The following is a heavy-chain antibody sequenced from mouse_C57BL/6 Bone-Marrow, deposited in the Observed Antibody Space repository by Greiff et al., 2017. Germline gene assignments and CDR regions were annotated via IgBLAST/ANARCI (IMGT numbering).Heavy chain of an antibody. Sequence: EVQLVESEGGLVQPGSSMKLSCTASGFTFSDYYMAWVRQVPEKGLEWVANINYDGSSTYYLASLKSRFIISRDNAKNIQYLQMSSLKSEDTATDCYARDLWLRYFDVWGTGTTVTVSS. J-gene: IGHJ1*03. CDR2: INYDGSST. CDR3: ARDLWLRYFDV. CDR1: GFTFSDYY. V-gene: IGHV5-16*01. D-gene: IGHD2-2*01.